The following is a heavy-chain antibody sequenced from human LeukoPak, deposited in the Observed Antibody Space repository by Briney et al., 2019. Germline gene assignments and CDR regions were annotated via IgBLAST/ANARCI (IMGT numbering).Heavy chain of an antibody. Sequence: SETLSLTYAVYGGSFSGYYWSWIRQPPGKGLEWIGEINHSGSTNYNPSLKSRVTISVDTSKNQFSLKLSSVTAADTAVYYCARGQLSRAYDAFDIWGQGTMVTVSS. D-gene: IGHD3-16*02. CDR1: GGSFSGYY. J-gene: IGHJ3*02. CDR2: INHSGST. CDR3: ARGQLSRAYDAFDI. V-gene: IGHV4-34*01.